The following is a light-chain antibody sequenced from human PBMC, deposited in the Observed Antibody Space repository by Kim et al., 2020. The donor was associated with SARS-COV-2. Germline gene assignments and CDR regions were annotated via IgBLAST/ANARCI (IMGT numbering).Light chain of an antibody. CDR2: LGS. CDR3: VRTLHPPYT. J-gene: IGKJ2*01. CDR1: LSLTHRNGNNS. Sequence: EILMNQSPLSLSVIPGEPASITCRSSLSLTHRNGNNSLDWFLQKPGQSPQLLIYLGSIRASGVPDRFSGSGSGTEFSLRITRVEAEDVGLYYCVRTLHPPYTFGQGTKLEIK. V-gene: IGKV2-28*01.